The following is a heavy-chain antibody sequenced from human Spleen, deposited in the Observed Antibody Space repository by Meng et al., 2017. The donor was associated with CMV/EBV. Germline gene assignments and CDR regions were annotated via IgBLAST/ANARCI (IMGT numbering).Heavy chain of an antibody. Sequence: GGSLRLSCAASGFTFSSHWMTWVRQAPGKGLEWVANINQDGSQKNYVDSVKGRFIISRDNSKNTVYLQMNSLRAEDTAVYYCAKAIEARPAGHFDYWGQGTLVTVSS. CDR1: GFTFSSHW. D-gene: IGHD6-6*01. J-gene: IGHJ4*02. CDR3: AKAIEARPAGHFDY. CDR2: INQDGSQK. V-gene: IGHV3-7*03.